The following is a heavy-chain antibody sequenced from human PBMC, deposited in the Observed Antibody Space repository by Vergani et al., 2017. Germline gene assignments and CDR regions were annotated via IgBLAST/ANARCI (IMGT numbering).Heavy chain of an antibody. J-gene: IGHJ6*02. D-gene: IGHD3-3*01. V-gene: IGHV1-69*01. CDR3: ASRDITIFVVVIIRGYYYYGMDV. Sequence: QVQLVQSGAEVKKPGSSVKVSCKASGGTFSSCAISWVRQAPGQGLEWMGGIIPIFGTANHAQKFQGRVTITADESTSTAYMELSSLRSEDTAVYYCASRDITIFVVVIIRGYYYYGMDVWGQGPTVTVSS. CDR2: IIPIFGTA. CDR1: GGTFSSCA.